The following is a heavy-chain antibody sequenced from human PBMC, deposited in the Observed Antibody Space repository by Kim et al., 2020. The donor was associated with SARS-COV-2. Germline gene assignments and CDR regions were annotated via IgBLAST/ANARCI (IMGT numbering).Heavy chain of an antibody. V-gene: IGHV1-18*04. J-gene: IGHJ3*02. CDR3: AGGSPHCSSTSCYGGDAFGM. CDR2: ISAYNGNT. Sequence: ASVKVSCKASGYTFTSYGISWVRQAPGQGLEWMGWISAYNGNTNYAQKLQGRVTMTTDTSTSPAYMELRSLRSDDTAVYYCAGGSPHCSSTSCYGGDAFGMWGLGTMVTVSS. D-gene: IGHD2-2*01. CDR1: GYTFTSYG.